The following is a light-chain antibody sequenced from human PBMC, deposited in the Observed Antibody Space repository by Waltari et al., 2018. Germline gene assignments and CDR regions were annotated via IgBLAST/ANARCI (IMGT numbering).Light chain of an antibody. CDR1: QSINNW. CDR3: QQYTGYSYT. CDR2: KAV. V-gene: IGKV1-5*03. J-gene: IGKJ2*01. Sequence: IQMTQSPSTLSASVGDRVSITCRASQSINNWLAWYQQKSGKAPKLLRYKAVSLGNGVQSRFSGSGYGTEFTLTISSLQPDDFATYYCQQYTGYSYTFGQGTKLEIK.